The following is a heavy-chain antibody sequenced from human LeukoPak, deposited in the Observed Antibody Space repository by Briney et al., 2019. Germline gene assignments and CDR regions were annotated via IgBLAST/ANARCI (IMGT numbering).Heavy chain of an antibody. J-gene: IGHJ5*02. V-gene: IGHV4-34*01. CDR1: GGSFSGYY. CDR2: INHSGST. Sequence: PSETLSLTCAVYGGSFSGYYWGWIRQPPGKGLEWIGEINHSGSTNYNPSLKSRVTISVDTSKNQFSLKLSSVTAAATAVYYSARETIPRYSSSWAFWFDPWGQGTLVTVSS. CDR3: ARETIPRYSSSWAFWFDP. D-gene: IGHD6-13*01.